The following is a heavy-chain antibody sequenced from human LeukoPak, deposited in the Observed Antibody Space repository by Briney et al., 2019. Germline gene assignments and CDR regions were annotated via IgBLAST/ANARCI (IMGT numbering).Heavy chain of an antibody. CDR3: ARDDGRAAAFDI. Sequence: GGSLRLSCAASGFTFSSYIMNWVRQAPGKGLEWVSSISSSSNHIYYADSVKGRFTISRDNAKNSLYLQMNSLRAEDTAVYYCARDDGRAAAFDIWGQGTMVTVSS. V-gene: IGHV3-21*01. D-gene: IGHD6-13*01. CDR1: GFTFSSYI. J-gene: IGHJ3*02. CDR2: ISSSSNHI.